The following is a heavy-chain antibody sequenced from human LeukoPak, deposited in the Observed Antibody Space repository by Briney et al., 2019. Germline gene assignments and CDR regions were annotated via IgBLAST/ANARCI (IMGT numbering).Heavy chain of an antibody. V-gene: IGHV3-74*01. CDR2: INTDGSST. CDR1: GFTFSSYW. Sequence: GGSLRLSCAASGFTFSSYWMHWVRQAPGKGLVWVSRINTDGSSTSYADSVKGRFTISRDNAKNSLYLQMNSLRAEDTAVYYCARVSGADLSDYWGQGTLVTVSS. J-gene: IGHJ4*02. CDR3: ARVSGADLSDY. D-gene: IGHD1-26*01.